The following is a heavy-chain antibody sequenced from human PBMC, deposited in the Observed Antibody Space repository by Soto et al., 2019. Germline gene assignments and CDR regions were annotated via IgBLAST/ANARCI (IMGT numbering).Heavy chain of an antibody. CDR3: ARVPAGIAVAGGWFDP. CDR2: ISHSGST. CDR1: GGSISSYY. D-gene: IGHD6-19*01. V-gene: IGHV4-59*12. Sequence: PSETLSLTCRISGGSISSYYWNWIRQAQGKGLEWIGFISHSGSTNYNPSLKSRVTISVDKSKNQFSLKLSSVTAADTAVYYCARVPAGIAVAGGWFDPWGQGTLVTVSS. J-gene: IGHJ5*02.